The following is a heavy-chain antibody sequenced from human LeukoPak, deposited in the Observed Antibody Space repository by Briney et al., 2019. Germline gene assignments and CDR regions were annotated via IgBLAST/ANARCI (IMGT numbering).Heavy chain of an antibody. CDR3: AKDGVQVAINLGEINH. J-gene: IGHJ4*02. V-gene: IGHV3-33*06. Sequence: GGSLRLSCAGSGFTFSKYGIHWIRQAPGKGLEWIAGIWYGGSKKYYADSVKGRFTISRDNSKKMLYLQMTNLRAEDTAVYYCAKDGVQVAINLGEINHWGQGALVTVSS. D-gene: IGHD5-24*01. CDR2: IWYGGSKK. CDR1: GFTFSKYG.